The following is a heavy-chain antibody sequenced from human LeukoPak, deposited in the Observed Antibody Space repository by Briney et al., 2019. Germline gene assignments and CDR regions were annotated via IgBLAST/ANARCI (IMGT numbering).Heavy chain of an antibody. Sequence: SETLSLTCTVSGGSISSYYRSWIRQPAGKGLEWIGRIYTSGSTNYNPSLKSRVTMSVDTSKNQFSLKLSSVTAADTAVYYCARVYSSGWSYYFDYWGQGTLVTVSS. CDR3: ARVYSSGWSYYFDY. CDR1: GGSISSYY. J-gene: IGHJ4*02. D-gene: IGHD6-19*01. V-gene: IGHV4-4*07. CDR2: IYTSGST.